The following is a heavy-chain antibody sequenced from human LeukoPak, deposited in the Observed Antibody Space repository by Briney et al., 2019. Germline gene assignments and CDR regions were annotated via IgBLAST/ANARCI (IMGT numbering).Heavy chain of an antibody. Sequence: GGSLRLSCAASGLTFRNAWMNWVRQAPGKGLEWVGRIKSRTDGGTIDSAAPVKGRFTISRDDSRDTLYLEMNSLKTEDTAVYYCTADLPGGYSDYSDYWGQGTLVTVSS. CDR3: TADLPGGYSDYSDY. V-gene: IGHV3-15*01. D-gene: IGHD4-23*01. CDR2: IKSRTDGGTI. J-gene: IGHJ4*02. CDR1: GLTFRNAW.